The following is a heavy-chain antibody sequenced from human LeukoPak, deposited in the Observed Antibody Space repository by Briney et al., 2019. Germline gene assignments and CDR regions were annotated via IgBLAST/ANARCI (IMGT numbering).Heavy chain of an antibody. V-gene: IGHV3-48*04. Sequence: GGSLRLSCAASGFIFTTYWMTWVRQAPGKGLEWVSYISSSGSTIYYADSVKGRFTISRDNAKNSLYLQMNSLRAEDTAVYYCARDTLGLYYYGSGSYPWGQGTLVTVSS. CDR3: ARDTLGLYYYGSGSYP. J-gene: IGHJ4*02. CDR2: ISSSGSTI. CDR1: GFIFTTYW. D-gene: IGHD3-10*01.